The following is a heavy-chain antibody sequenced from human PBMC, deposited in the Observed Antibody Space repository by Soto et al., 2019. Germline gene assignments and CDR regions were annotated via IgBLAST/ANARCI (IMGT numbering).Heavy chain of an antibody. CDR2: INHSGST. J-gene: IGHJ6*03. CDR3: ARGLAPEWFGEYAPYAGNMDI. Sequence: TSETLSLTCAVYGGSFSGYYWSWVRQPPGKGLECIGEINHSGSTNYNPSLKSRVTISVDTSKNQFSLKVSSVTAADTAVYYCARGLAPEWFGEYAPYAGNMDIWGKGTTVTVSS. D-gene: IGHD3-10*01. CDR1: GGSFSGYY. V-gene: IGHV4-34*01.